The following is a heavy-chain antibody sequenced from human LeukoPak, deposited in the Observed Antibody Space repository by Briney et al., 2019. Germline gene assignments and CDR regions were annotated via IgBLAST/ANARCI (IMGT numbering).Heavy chain of an antibody. V-gene: IGHV4-38-2*02. Sequence: SETLSLTCTVSGYSISSGYYWGWIRQPPGKGLEWIGSIYHSGSTYYNPSPKSRVTISVDTSKNQFSLKLSSVTAADTAVYYCARGYSYGSIDYWGQGTLVTVSS. CDR2: IYHSGST. CDR1: GYSISSGYY. J-gene: IGHJ4*02. D-gene: IGHD5-18*01. CDR3: ARGYSYGSIDY.